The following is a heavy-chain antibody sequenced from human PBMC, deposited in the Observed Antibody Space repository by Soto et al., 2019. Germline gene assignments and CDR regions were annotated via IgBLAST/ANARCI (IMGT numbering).Heavy chain of an antibody. J-gene: IGHJ1*01. Sequence: QVQLVQSGAEVKKPGASVNVSCKASGYTFTGYYMHWVRQAPGQGLEWMGCINPNSGGTNYAQKFQGRVTITRGPSISTASMELSRLRSDDTAVYYCAREDSGGWYWYFQHWGQVTLVTVSA. D-gene: IGHD6-19*01. V-gene: IGHV1-2*02. CDR2: INPNSGGT. CDR1: GYTFTGYY. CDR3: AREDSGGWYWYFQH.